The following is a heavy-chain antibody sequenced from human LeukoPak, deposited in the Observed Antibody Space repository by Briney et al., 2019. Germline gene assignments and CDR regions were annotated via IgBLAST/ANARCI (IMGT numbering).Heavy chain of an antibody. V-gene: IGHV1-24*01. D-gene: IGHD2-8*01. CDR3: ATGGYCTNGVCYSYYYYMDV. CDR1: GYTLTELS. Sequence: ASVKVSCKVSGYTLTELSMHWVRQAPGKGLEWMGGFDPEDGETIYAQKFQGRVTMTEDTSTDTAYMELSSLRSEDTAVYYCATGGYCTNGVCYSYYYYMDVWGKGTTVTVSS. CDR2: FDPEDGET. J-gene: IGHJ6*03.